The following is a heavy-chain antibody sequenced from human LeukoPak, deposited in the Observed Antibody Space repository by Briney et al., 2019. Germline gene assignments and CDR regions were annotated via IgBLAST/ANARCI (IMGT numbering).Heavy chain of an antibody. Sequence: GASVKVSCKASGYTFTSNYIHWVRQAPGQGLEWMGMIYPRDGSTSYAQKFQGRVTVTRDTSTSTVHMELSGLRSEDTAVYYCVRENLAYCGGDCYLNDYWGQGTLVTVSS. V-gene: IGHV1-46*01. D-gene: IGHD2-21*02. CDR3: VRENLAYCGGDCYLNDY. CDR2: IYPRDGST. CDR1: GYTFTSNY. J-gene: IGHJ4*02.